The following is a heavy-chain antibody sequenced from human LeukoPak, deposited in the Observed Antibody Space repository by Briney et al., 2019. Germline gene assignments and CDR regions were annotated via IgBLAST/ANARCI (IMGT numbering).Heavy chain of an antibody. J-gene: IGHJ4*02. V-gene: IGHV3-23*01. CDR3: AKGNTASRPYYFDF. CDR2: ITDNGGDT. D-gene: IGHD2-2*01. Sequence: PGRSLRLSCAASGFTFSSYAMSWVRQAPGEGLEWVSAITDNGGDTYHAESVKGRFTISRSNSKNTLYLQMNSLRAADTAVYYCAKGNTASRPYYFDFWGQGTLVTVSS. CDR1: GFTFSSYA.